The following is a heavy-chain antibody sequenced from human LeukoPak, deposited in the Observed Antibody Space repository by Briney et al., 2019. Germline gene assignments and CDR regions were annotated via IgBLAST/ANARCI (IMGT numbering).Heavy chain of an antibody. V-gene: IGHV3-23*01. CDR2: ISGSGDDT. Sequence: GGSLRLSCVASGLTVSSYSMNWVRQAPGKGLEWVSSISGSGDDTSYADSVKGRFTISRDNSRNTLYLQMNSLRAEDTAVYYCAKQFVDIWGQGTLVTVSS. CDR1: GLTVSSYS. D-gene: IGHD5-24*01. J-gene: IGHJ5*02. CDR3: AKQFVDI.